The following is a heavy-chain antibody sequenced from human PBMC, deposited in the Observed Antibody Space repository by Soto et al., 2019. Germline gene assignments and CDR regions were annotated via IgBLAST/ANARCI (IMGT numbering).Heavy chain of an antibody. CDR2: FNPNSGDT. CDR3: AREASAVIPLDY. J-gene: IGHJ4*02. CDR1: GYTFTAYS. V-gene: IGHV1-2*02. D-gene: IGHD6-19*01. Sequence: ASVKVSCKASGYTFTAYSMHWVRQAPGQGLEWVGWFNPNSGDTIYAQKFQGRVTLTRDTSIGTAYMELYSLTSDDTAVYYCAREASAVIPLDYWGQETLVTVSS.